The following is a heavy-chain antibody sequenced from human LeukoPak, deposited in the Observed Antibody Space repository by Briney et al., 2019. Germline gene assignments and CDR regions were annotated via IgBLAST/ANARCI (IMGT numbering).Heavy chain of an antibody. CDR3: ARSIVVVVAATQTTHFDY. D-gene: IGHD2-15*01. Sequence: ASVKVSCKASGYTFTSYYMHWVRQAPGQGLEWMGIINPSGGSTSYAQKFQGRVTMTRDTSTSTVYMELSSLRSEDTAVYYCARSIVVVVAATQTTHFDYWGQGTLVTVSS. CDR1: GYTFTSYY. V-gene: IGHV1-46*01. J-gene: IGHJ4*02. CDR2: INPSGGST.